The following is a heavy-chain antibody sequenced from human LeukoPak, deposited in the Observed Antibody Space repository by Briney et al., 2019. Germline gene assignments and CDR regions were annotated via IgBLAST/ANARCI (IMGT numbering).Heavy chain of an antibody. D-gene: IGHD2-2*01. V-gene: IGHV3-30-3*01. CDR2: ISYDGSNK. CDR1: GFTFSSYA. CDR3: ARGLRGVVPAAIPLSL. Sequence: GGSPRLSCAASGFTFSSYAMHWVRQAPGKGLEWVAVISYDGSNKYYADSVKGRFTISRDNSKNTLYLQMNSLRAEDTAVYYCARGLRGVVPAAIPLSLWGQGTLVTVSS. J-gene: IGHJ4*02.